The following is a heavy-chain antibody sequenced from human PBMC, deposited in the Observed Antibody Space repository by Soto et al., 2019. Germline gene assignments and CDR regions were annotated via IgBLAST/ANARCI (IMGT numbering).Heavy chain of an antibody. V-gene: IGHV1-46*01. Sequence: ASVKVSCKASGYTFTSYYMHWVRQAPGQGLEWMGIINPSGGSTSYAQKFQGRVPMTRDTSTSTVYMELSSLRSEDTAVYYCARDMRDVVVPAAIRLPYYYYYGMDVWGQGTTVTVSS. CDR3: ARDMRDVVVPAAIRLPYYYYYGMDV. CDR1: GYTFTSYY. D-gene: IGHD2-2*02. CDR2: INPSGGST. J-gene: IGHJ6*02.